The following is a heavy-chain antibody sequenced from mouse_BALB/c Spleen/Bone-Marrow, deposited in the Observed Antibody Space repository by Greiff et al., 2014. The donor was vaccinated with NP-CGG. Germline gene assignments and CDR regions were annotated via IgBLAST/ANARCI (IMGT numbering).Heavy chain of an antibody. CDR3: ARWDYAMDY. CDR1: GYAFTNYL. J-gene: IGHJ4*01. CDR2: INPGSGGT. Sequence: QVQLQQSGAELVRPGTSAKVSCKASGYAFTNYLIEWVKQRPGQGLEWIGVINPGSGGTNYNEKFKGKATLTADKSSSTAYMQLSSLTSDDSAVYFCARWDYAMDYWGQGTSVTVSS. V-gene: IGHV1-54*01.